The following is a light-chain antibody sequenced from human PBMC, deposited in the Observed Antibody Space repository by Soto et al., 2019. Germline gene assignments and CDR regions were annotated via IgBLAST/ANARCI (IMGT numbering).Light chain of an antibody. V-gene: IGLV2-8*01. CDR2: EVT. J-gene: IGLJ3*02. CDR1: SSDVGAYKY. Sequence: QSALTQPPSASGSTGQSVTISCTGTSSDVGAYKYVSWYQQYPGKAPQLMIYEVTKLPSGVPDRFSGSKSGNTASLTVSGLQAEDESDYYCTSYVGNDIWVFGGGTKLTVL. CDR3: TSYVGNDIWV.